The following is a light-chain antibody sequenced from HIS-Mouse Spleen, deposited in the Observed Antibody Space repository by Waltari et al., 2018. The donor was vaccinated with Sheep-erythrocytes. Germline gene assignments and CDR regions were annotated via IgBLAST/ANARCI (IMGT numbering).Light chain of an antibody. J-gene: IGLJ2*01. CDR2: EVS. Sequence: QSALTQPASVSGSPGQSITIPCPGTSSDVGGYNYVPWYQQHPGKAPKLMIYEVSNRPSGVSNRFSGSKSGNTASLTISGLQAEDEADYYCSSYTSSSTGVFGGGTKLTVL. V-gene: IGLV2-14*01. CDR3: SSYTSSSTGV. CDR1: SSDVGGYNY.